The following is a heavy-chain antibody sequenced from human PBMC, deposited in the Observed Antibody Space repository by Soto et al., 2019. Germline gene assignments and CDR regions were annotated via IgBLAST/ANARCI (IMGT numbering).Heavy chain of an antibody. CDR1: GGSISSSSCY. D-gene: IGHD3-16*02. Sequence: LQLQESGPGLVKPSETLSLTCTASGGSISSSSCYWGWIRQPPGKGLEWIGSIYYSGSTYYNPSRKSRATITVDTSKNQFSLKLSSVTAADTAVYYCASGVMITFGGVIVYWGQGTLVTVSS. J-gene: IGHJ4*02. CDR3: ASGVMITFGGVIVY. CDR2: IYYSGST. V-gene: IGHV4-39*01.